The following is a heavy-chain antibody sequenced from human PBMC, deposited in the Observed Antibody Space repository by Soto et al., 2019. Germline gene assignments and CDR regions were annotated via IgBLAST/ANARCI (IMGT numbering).Heavy chain of an antibody. CDR1: GGSMSSSNW. CDR2: AHQSGRT. D-gene: IGHD4-17*01. J-gene: IGHJ4*02. CDR3: ARSEATVLDS. Sequence: PSETLSLTCTLSGGSMSSSNWWNWVRQTPGKGLEWIGEAHQSGRTNYNPSLKSRVTISVDKSKNRFSLNLSSVTAADTAVYYCARSEATVLDSWGQGTLVT. V-gene: IGHV4-4*02.